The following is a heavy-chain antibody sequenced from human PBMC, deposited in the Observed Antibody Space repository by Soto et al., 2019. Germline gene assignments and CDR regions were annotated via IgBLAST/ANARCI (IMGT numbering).Heavy chain of an antibody. Sequence: SSVKVSCKASGGTFSSYAISWVRQAPGQGLEWMGWIIPIFGTANYAQKFQGRVTITADESTSTAYMELSSLRSEDTAVYYCARGGHCTKGVCYNVPHAFDIWGQGSKVTVSS. V-gene: IGHV1-69*13. D-gene: IGHD2-8*01. J-gene: IGHJ3*02. CDR1: GGTFSSYA. CDR3: ARGGHCTKGVCYNVPHAFDI. CDR2: IIPIFGTA.